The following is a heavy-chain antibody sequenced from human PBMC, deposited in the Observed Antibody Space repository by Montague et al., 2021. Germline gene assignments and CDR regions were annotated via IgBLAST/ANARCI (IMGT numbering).Heavy chain of an antibody. CDR3: ATEGKLPGPDFDH. CDR2: SRNKANSYTT. V-gene: IGHV3-72*01. CDR1: GFSFSDYY. J-gene: IGHJ4*02. Sequence: SLRLSCAASGFSFSDYYVDWVRQVPGKGLEWVGRSRNKANSYTTDYAASVKGRFTISRDASKNSLYLQMNSLKTDDTAVYYCATEGKLPGPDFDHWGQGTLVTVSS. D-gene: IGHD1-7*01.